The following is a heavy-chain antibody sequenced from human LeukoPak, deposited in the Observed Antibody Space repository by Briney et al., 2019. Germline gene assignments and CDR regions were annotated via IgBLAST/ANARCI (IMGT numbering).Heavy chain of an antibody. D-gene: IGHD2-2*02. J-gene: IGHJ5*02. Sequence: PSETLSLTCAVYGGSFSGYYWSWIRQPPGKGLEWIGEINHSGSTNYNPSLKSRVTISVDTSKNQFSLKLSPVTAADTAVYYCARGDRVRYCSSTSCYRTYNWFDPWGQGTLVTVSS. CDR2: INHSGST. CDR3: ARGDRVRYCSSTSCYRTYNWFDP. V-gene: IGHV4-34*01. CDR1: GGSFSGYY.